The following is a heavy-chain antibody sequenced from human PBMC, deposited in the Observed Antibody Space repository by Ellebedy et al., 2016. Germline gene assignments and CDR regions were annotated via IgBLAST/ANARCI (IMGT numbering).Heavy chain of an antibody. J-gene: IGHJ4*02. V-gene: IGHV3-7*01. CDR3: ARDANGDYYDSSGYYIY. D-gene: IGHD3-22*01. Sequence: GESLKISXAASGFTFSSYSMSWVRQAPGKGLEWVANIKQDGSEKYYVDSVKGRFTISRDNAKNSLYLQMNSLRAEDTAVYYCARDANGDYYDSSGYYIYWGQGTLVTVSS. CDR1: GFTFSSYS. CDR2: IKQDGSEK.